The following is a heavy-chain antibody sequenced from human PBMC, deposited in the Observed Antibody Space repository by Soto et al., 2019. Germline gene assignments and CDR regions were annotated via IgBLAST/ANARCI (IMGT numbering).Heavy chain of an antibody. D-gene: IGHD4-17*01. CDR2: INPSGGST. V-gene: IGHV1-46*01. CDR3: AHDSGDGYGDCLLDY. J-gene: IGHJ4*02. Sequence: ASVKVSCKASGYTFTCYYMHWVRQAPGQGLEWMGIINPSGGSTSYAQKFQGRVTMTRDTSTSTVYMELSSLRSEDTAVYYCAHDSGDGYGDCLLDYWGQGTLVTVSS. CDR1: GYTFTCYY.